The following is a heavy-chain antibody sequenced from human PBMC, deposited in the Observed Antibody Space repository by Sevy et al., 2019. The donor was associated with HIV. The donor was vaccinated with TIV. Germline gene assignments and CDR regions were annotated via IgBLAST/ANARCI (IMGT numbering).Heavy chain of an antibody. CDR2: MNPNSGNT. Sequence: ASVKVSCKASGYTFTTYDINWVRQATGQGLEWMGWMNPNSGNTGFAQKFQGRVTLTRNTSINTAYMELSSLRSEDTAVYYCARHRRAVDIWGQGTMVTVSS. V-gene: IGHV1-8*01. CDR1: GYTFTTYD. CDR3: ARHRRAVDI. J-gene: IGHJ3*02.